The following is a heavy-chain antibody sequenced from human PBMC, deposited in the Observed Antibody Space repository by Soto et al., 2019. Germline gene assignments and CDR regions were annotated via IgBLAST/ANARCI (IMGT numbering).Heavy chain of an antibody. CDR2: IWYDGSNK. V-gene: IGHV3-33*01. Sequence: GGSLRLSCAASGFTFSSYGMHWVRQAPGKGLEWVAVIWYDGSNKYYADSVKGRFTISRDNSKNTLYLQMNSLRAEDTAAYYCARGGYSYGTGAFDIWGQGTMVTVSS. J-gene: IGHJ3*02. CDR3: ARGGYSYGTGAFDI. D-gene: IGHD5-18*01. CDR1: GFTFSSYG.